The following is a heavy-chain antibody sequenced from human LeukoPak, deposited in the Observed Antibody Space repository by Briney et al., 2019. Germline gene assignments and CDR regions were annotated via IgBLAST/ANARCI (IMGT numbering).Heavy chain of an antibody. Sequence: GGSLRLSCAASGFTFSSYAIHCVRQAPGKGLEWVAVISHDGSKKYYVDSVKGRFTISRDNSKNTLYLQMNSLRAEDTALYYCARDGVAAAGSGYYYYMDVWGKGTTVTVSS. CDR1: GFTFSSYA. D-gene: IGHD6-13*01. J-gene: IGHJ6*03. CDR3: ARDGVAAAGSGYYYYMDV. V-gene: IGHV3-30*04. CDR2: ISHDGSKK.